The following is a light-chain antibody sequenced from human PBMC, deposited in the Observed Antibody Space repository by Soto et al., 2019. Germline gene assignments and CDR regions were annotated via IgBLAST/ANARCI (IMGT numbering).Light chain of an antibody. V-gene: IGKV1-5*01. Sequence: DIQMTQSPSTLSASVGDRVTITCRASQSISSWLAWYQQKPGKAPKLLIYDASSLESGVPSRFSGSGSGTEFTLTMSSLQPDDFAVYYCQQYTNWPRTFGQGTRVEIK. CDR1: QSISSW. CDR2: DAS. J-gene: IGKJ1*01. CDR3: QQYTNWPRT.